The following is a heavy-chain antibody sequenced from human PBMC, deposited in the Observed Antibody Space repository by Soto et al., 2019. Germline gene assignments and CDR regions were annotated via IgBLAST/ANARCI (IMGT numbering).Heavy chain of an antibody. D-gene: IGHD3-22*01. CDR2: ISRSGDTI. Sequence: PGGSLRLSCAVSGFRLSDYEMSWIRQAPGKGPEWVSFISRSGDTIYYVDSVKGRFSISRDNAKNSVYLQVRSLRVEDTAAYFCATSSGWFEADDFDLWGQGTMVTVSS. CDR1: GFRLSDYE. J-gene: IGHJ3*01. CDR3: ATSSGWFEADDFDL. V-gene: IGHV3-11*01.